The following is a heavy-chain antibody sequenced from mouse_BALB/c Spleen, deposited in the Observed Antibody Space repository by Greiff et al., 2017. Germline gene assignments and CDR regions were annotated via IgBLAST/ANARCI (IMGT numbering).Heavy chain of an antibody. D-gene: IGHD4-1*01. CDR2: IYPGNSDT. CDR1: GYTFTSYW. Sequence: VQLQQSGTVLARPGASVKMSCKASGYTFTSYWMHWVKQRPGQGLEWIGAIYPGNSDTSYNQKFKGKAKLTAVTSTSTAYMELSSLTNEDSAVYYCTSPTGTEFAYWGQGTLVTVSA. J-gene: IGHJ3*01. CDR3: TSPTGTEFAY. V-gene: IGHV1-5*01.